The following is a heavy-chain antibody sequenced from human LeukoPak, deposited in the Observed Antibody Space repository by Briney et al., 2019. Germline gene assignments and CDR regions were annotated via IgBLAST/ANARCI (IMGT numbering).Heavy chain of an antibody. Sequence: SETLSLTCSVSGDSMTGYYWSWIRQPPGKGLEWIGYIYYTGTTNYNPSLQSRVTISVDTSKNQFSLKLSSVTTADTAVYYCARMYSSSPDYFDYWGQGTLVTVSS. D-gene: IGHD6-6*01. CDR1: GDSMTGYY. J-gene: IGHJ4*02. CDR3: ARMYSSSPDYFDY. V-gene: IGHV4-59*01. CDR2: IYYTGTT.